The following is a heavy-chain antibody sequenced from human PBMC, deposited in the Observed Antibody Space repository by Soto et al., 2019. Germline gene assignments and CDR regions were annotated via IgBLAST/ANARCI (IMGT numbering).Heavy chain of an antibody. CDR2: IWYDGSNK. CDR3: ARGALGSSSPYYYYGMDV. J-gene: IGHJ6*02. Sequence: QVQLVESGGGVVQPGRSLRLSCAASGFTFSSYGMHWVRQAPGKGLEWVAGIWYDGSNKYYADSVKGRFTISRDNSKNTLYLQMNSLRAEDTAVYYCARGALGSSSPYYYYGMDVWGQGTTVTVSS. D-gene: IGHD6-6*01. CDR1: GFTFSSYG. V-gene: IGHV3-33*01.